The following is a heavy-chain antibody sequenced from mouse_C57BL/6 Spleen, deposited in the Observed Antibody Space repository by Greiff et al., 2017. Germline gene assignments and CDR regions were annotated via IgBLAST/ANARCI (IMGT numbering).Heavy chain of an antibody. CDR1: GYTFTSYW. Sequence: VQLQQPGTELVKPGASVKLSCKASGYTFTSYWMHWVKQRPGQGLEWIGNINPSNGGTNYNEKFKSKATLTVDKSSSTAYMQLSSLTSEDSAVYYCARRIRLGYYGQEYFDVWGTGTTVTVSS. CDR2: INPSNGGT. V-gene: IGHV1-53*01. J-gene: IGHJ1*03. CDR3: ARRIRLGYYGQEYFDV. D-gene: IGHD1-2*01.